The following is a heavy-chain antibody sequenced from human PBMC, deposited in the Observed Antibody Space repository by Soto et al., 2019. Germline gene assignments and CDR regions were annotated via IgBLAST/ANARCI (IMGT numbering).Heavy chain of an antibody. Sequence: GGSLRLSCAASGFTFSSYDMHWVRQATGKGLEWVSAIGTAGDTYYPGSVKGRFTISRENAKNSLYLQMNSLRAEDTAVYYCARGEEGSYSSSWYFDYWGQGTLVTVSS. D-gene: IGHD6-13*01. V-gene: IGHV3-13*01. CDR2: IGTAGDT. CDR1: GFTFSSYD. J-gene: IGHJ4*02. CDR3: ARGEEGSYSSSWYFDY.